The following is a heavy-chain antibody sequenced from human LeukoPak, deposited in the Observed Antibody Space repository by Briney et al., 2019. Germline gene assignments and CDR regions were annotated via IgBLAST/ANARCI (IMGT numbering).Heavy chain of an antibody. CDR3: AKDLRRRLWLLSYYYGMDV. Sequence: AGGSLRLSCEASGFTFDDYAMHWVRQAPGKGLEWVSLISGDGGSTYYADSVKGRFTISRDNSKNSLYLQMNSLRTEDTALYYCAKDLRRRLWLLSYYYGMDVWGQGTTVTVSS. V-gene: IGHV3-43*02. CDR1: GFTFDDYA. CDR2: ISGDGGST. D-gene: IGHD5-18*01. J-gene: IGHJ6*02.